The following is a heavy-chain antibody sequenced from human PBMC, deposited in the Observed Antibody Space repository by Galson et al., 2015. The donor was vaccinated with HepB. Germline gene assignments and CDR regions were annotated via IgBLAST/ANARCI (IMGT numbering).Heavy chain of an antibody. V-gene: IGHV3-74*01. CDR1: RFTFSRYW. J-gene: IGHJ6*02. Sequence: SLRLSCAASRFTFSRYWMHWVRQAPGKGLVWVSRINSDGGTTSYADSVKGRFTISRDNAKNTLYLQMNSLRAEDTAGYYCARAIPYGDYYYYYAMDVWGQGTTVTVSS. D-gene: IGHD4-17*01. CDR2: INSDGGTT. CDR3: ARAIPYGDYYYYYAMDV.